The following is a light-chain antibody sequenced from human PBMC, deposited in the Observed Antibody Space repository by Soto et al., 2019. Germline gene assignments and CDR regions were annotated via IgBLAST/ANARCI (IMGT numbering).Light chain of an antibody. CDR3: QQRGNSPET. J-gene: IGKJ1*01. CDR2: DAS. Sequence: LLTQSPATLSLSPGERATLSCRASQTVNTYLAWYQQKPGQAPRLLIYDASTRATGIPARFSGSGSGTDFTLTISSLEPEDFAVYFCQQRGNSPETFGQGTKVEI. V-gene: IGKV3-11*01. CDR1: QTVNTY.